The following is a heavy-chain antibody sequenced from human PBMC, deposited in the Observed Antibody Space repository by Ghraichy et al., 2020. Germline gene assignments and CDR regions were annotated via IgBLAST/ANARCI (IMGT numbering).Heavy chain of an antibody. J-gene: IGHJ4*02. CDR3: AKDSDFWSGYPGYFDY. CDR1: GFTFSSYA. Sequence: GSLRLSCAASGFTFSSYAMSWVRQAPGKGLEWVSAISGSGGSTYYADSVKGRFTISRDNSKNTLYLQMNSLRAEDTAVYYCAKDSDFWSGYPGYFDYWGQGTLVTVSS. CDR2: ISGSGGST. V-gene: IGHV3-23*01. D-gene: IGHD3-3*01.